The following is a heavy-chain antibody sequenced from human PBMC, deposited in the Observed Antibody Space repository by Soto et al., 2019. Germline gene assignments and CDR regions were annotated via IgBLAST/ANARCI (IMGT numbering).Heavy chain of an antibody. CDR3: ARYSGYDFWFDP. CDR1: GGSVSSGSYY. V-gene: IGHV4-61*01. J-gene: IGHJ5*02. Sequence: SETLSLTCTVSGGSVSSGSYYWSWIRQPPWKGLEWIGYIYYSGSTNYNPSLKSRVTISVDTSKNQFSLKLSSVTAADTAVYYCARYSGYDFWFDPWGQGTLVTV. CDR2: IYYSGST. D-gene: IGHD5-12*01.